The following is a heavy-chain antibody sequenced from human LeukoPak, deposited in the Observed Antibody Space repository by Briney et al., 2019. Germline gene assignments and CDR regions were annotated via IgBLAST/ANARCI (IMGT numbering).Heavy chain of an antibody. D-gene: IGHD5-12*01. J-gene: IGHJ5*02. Sequence: GGSLRLSCAASGFTFRSYAMSWVRQAPGKGLEWVSAISGSGGSTYYADSVKGRFTISRDNSKNTLYLQMNSLRAEDTAVYFCAKDPYLKPTSRFDPWGQGTLVTVSS. CDR2: ISGSGGST. CDR1: GFTFRSYA. CDR3: AKDPYLKPTSRFDP. V-gene: IGHV3-23*01.